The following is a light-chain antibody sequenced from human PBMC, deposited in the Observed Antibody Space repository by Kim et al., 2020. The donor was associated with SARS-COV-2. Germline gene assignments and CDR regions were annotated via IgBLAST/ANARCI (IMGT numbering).Light chain of an antibody. V-gene: IGKV3-20*01. CDR3: QQYDRPPWT. J-gene: IGKJ1*01. CDR2: GAS. CDR1: QSVSSSY. Sequence: PQGERATLSCRASQSVSSSYIAWYQQKPGQAPRLLIYGASSGATGIPDRFRGSGSGTDFTLTISRLEPEDFAVYYCQQYDRPPWTFGLGTKVDIK.